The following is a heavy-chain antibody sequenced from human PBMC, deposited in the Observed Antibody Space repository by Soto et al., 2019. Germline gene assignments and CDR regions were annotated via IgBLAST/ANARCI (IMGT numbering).Heavy chain of an antibody. J-gene: IGHJ4*02. V-gene: IGHV1-18*04. D-gene: IGHD2-2*02. CDR1: GYTFTSYG. CDR3: ARASPPAIQPFDY. Sequence: QVQLVQSGAEVKKPGASVKVSCKASGYTFTSYGISWVRQAPGQGLEWMGWISAYNGNTNYAQKLQGRVTMTTDTSTSAAYKELRSLRADDTAVYYCARASPPAIQPFDYWGQGTLVTVSS. CDR2: ISAYNGNT.